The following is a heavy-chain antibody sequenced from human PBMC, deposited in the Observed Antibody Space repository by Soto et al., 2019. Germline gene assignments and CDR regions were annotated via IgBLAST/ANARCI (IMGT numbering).Heavy chain of an antibody. Sequence: EVQLVESGGGLVQPGGSLKLSCATSGFTFSGSDIHWVRQASGKGLEWVGRIRSKAYSYATVYAASAKGRFTISRDDSKNMAYLQMNRLRTEDTAVYYCSRQHLVIPVASAIDYWGQGSLVTVSS. CDR3: SRQHLVIPVASAIDY. CDR1: GFTFSGSD. CDR2: IRSKAYSYAT. V-gene: IGHV3-73*02. D-gene: IGHD6-19*01. J-gene: IGHJ4*02.